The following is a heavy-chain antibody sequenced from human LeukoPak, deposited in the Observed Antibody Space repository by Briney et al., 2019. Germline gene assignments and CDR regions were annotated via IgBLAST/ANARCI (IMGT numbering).Heavy chain of an antibody. CDR3: ARGEAFCDY. V-gene: IGHV3-7*05. J-gene: IGHJ4*02. Sequence: GGSLRLSCAASGFSFSRYWMTWDRQAPGKGLEWVANIKEDGTKTYYVDSVKGRFTVSRDNAQNSLYLQMNSLTPEDTAVYFCARGEAFCDYWGQGALVTVSS. CDR1: GFSFSRYW. CDR2: IKEDGTKT.